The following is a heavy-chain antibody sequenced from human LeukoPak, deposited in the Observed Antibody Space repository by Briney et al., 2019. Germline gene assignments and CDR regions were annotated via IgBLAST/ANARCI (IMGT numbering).Heavy chain of an antibody. CDR2: ISSSSSYI. CDR3: ARFSEVYYYVDV. J-gene: IGHJ6*03. V-gene: IGHV3-21*01. CDR1: GLTFSSYS. Sequence: GGSLRLSCAASGLTFSSYSMNWVRQAPGKGLEWVSSISSSSSYIYYADSVKGRFTISRDNAKNSLYLQMNSLRAEDTAVYYCARFSEVYYYVDVWGTGTTVTVSS. D-gene: IGHD2/OR15-2a*01.